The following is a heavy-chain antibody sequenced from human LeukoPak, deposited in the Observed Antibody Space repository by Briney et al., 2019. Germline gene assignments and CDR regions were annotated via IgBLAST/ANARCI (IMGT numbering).Heavy chain of an antibody. CDR2: INSDGSST. Sequence: GGSLRLSCVASGFSFSTYAMNWVRQAPGKGLEWVSRINSDGSSTSYADSVKGRFTISRDNAKNTLYLQMNSLRAEDTAVYYCVYGMDVWAKGPRSPSP. CDR3: VYGMDV. CDR1: GFSFSTYA. V-gene: IGHV3-74*01. J-gene: IGHJ6*02.